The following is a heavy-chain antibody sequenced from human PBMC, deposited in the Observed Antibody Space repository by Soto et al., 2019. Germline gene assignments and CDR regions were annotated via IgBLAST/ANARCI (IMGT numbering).Heavy chain of an antibody. CDR1: GFTFSSYG. V-gene: IGHV3-30*18. D-gene: IGHD4-17*01. CDR2: ISNDGSNN. CDR3: QKATLRQTGTTLDS. J-gene: IGHJ4*02. Sequence: QVQLVESGGGVVQPGRSLRLSCAASGFTFSSYGMHWVRQAPGKGLEWVAVISNDGSNNYYEDSVKGRFTISRDNSKNPLYLQMTSLRAEDTAVYYCQKATLRQTGTTLDSWGQGTLFTVSS.